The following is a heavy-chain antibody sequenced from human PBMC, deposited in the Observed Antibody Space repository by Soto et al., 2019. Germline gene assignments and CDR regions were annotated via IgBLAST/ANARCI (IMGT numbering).Heavy chain of an antibody. CDR2: ISAYNGNT. V-gene: IGHV1-18*01. Sequence: ASVKVSCKTSGYTFSNYGISWVRQAPGQGLEWMGWISAYNGNTNYAQKFQGRVTMTTTTSTSTAYMELRSLRSDDTAVYYCARELAYSSTAWFDPWGQGTLVTVSS. CDR1: GYTFSNYG. J-gene: IGHJ5*02. CDR3: ARELAYSSTAWFDP. D-gene: IGHD6-19*01.